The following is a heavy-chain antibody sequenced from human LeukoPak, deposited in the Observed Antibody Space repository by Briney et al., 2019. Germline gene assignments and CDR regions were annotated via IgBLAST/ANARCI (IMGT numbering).Heavy chain of an antibody. D-gene: IGHD5-12*01. CDR3: ATVDVGRGGSFDF. J-gene: IGHJ4*02. V-gene: IGHV7-4-1*02. CDR2: INTNTGHP. CDR1: GYTFVRYA. Sequence: GASVKVSCKASGYTFVRYAMNWVRQAPGQGLEWMGWINTNTGHPTYAQGFTGRFVFSLDTSVNTAFLQINSLGTDDTAVYFCATVDVGRGGSFDFWGQGTLVTVSS.